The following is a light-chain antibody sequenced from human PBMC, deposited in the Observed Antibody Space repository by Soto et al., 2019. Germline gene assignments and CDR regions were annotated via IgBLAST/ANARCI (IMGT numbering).Light chain of an antibody. CDR2: GAS. V-gene: IGKV3-20*01. Sequence: EIVLTQSPGTLALSPGDRATLSCRASQSVTGSHLAWYQQKPGQAPRLLIYGASSRATGIPDRFSGSGSGTDFTLTIRRLEPEDSAVYYCQQYGSSRTFGQGTKVDIK. CDR3: QQYGSSRT. CDR1: QSVTGSH. J-gene: IGKJ1*01.